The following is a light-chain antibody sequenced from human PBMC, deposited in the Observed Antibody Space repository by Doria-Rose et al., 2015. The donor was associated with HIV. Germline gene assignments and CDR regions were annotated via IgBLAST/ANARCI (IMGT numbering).Light chain of an antibody. V-gene: IGKV1-33*01. CDR2: GVS. CDR3: QQYHSVPLT. CDR1: QDIRNF. J-gene: IGKJ4*01. Sequence: QLTQSPSSLSASVGDRVTITCQASQDIRNFLNWYQQKPGTAPKVLIFGVSNLQPGAPSKFSGSGSGTEFTLTISSLQPEDVATYYCQQYHSVPLTFGGGTKV.